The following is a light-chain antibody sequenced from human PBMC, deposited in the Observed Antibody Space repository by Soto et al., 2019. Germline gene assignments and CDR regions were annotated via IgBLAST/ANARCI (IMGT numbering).Light chain of an antibody. CDR3: LQYGSSPWT. CDR2: AAS. V-gene: IGKV3-20*01. CDR1: QTVTSNY. Sequence: DIVLTQSPGTLSLSPGERATLSCRASQTVTSNYLAWYQQKPGQAPRLLIYAASRRATGIPDRFSGSGSGTDFTLTISRLEPEDFAVYYCLQYGSSPWTFGQGTKVEIK. J-gene: IGKJ1*01.